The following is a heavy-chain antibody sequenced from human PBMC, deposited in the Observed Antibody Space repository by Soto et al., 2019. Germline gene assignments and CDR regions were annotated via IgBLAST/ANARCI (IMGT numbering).Heavy chain of an antibody. V-gene: IGHV3-7*01. CDR1: GFTFSSYW. CDR3: ARTGDGHHDFLDY. CDR2: INQDGNED. Sequence: LRLSCAASGFTFSSYWMNWVRQAPGKELEWVANINQDGNEDNLLDSVKGRFTISRDNAKNSLFLQMNSLRVDDTAVYYCARTGDGHHDFLDYWGQGALVTVSS. J-gene: IGHJ4*02. D-gene: IGHD1-1*01.